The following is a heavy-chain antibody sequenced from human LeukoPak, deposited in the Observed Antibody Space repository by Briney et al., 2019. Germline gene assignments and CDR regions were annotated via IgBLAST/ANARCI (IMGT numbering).Heavy chain of an antibody. CDR1: GFTFSSYA. J-gene: IGHJ4*02. Sequence: GGSLRLSCAASGFTFSSYAMNWVRQAPGKGLEWVAVISYDGSNKYYADSVKGRFTISRDNSKNTLYLQMNSLRAEDTAVYYCAKWGSSYFDYWGQGTLVTVSS. D-gene: IGHD1-26*01. CDR2: ISYDGSNK. V-gene: IGHV3-30*18. CDR3: AKWGSSYFDY.